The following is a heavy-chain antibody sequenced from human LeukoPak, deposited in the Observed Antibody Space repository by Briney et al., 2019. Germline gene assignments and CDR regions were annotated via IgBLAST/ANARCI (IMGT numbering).Heavy chain of an antibody. V-gene: IGHV3-23*01. CDR2: LSVSGGST. CDR3: ASLRAAATGYYFDY. D-gene: IGHD6-13*01. J-gene: IGHJ4*02. CDR1: GLTFSSYA. Sequence: GGSLRLSCAASGLTFSSYAMSWVRQAPGKGLEWVSSLSVSGGSTYYAGSVKGRFIISRDNSKNTVYLQMNSLSAEDTAIYYCASLRAAATGYYFDYWGQGTLVTVSS.